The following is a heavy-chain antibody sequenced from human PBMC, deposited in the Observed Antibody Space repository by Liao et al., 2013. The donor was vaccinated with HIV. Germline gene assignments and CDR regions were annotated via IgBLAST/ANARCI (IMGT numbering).Heavy chain of an antibody. V-gene: IGHV4-61*02. D-gene: IGHD5-24*01. CDR2: IYTSGST. CDR1: GGSISSSSYY. Sequence: QVQLQESGPGLVKPSQTLSLTCTVSGGSISSSSYYWSWIRQPAGKGLEWIGRIYTSGSTNYNPSLKSRVTISVDTSKNQFSLKLSSVTAADTAVYYCARDLEMATPLTYYYYMDVVGTKGPRSPSP. J-gene: IGHJ6*03. CDR3: ARDLEMATPLTYYYYMDV.